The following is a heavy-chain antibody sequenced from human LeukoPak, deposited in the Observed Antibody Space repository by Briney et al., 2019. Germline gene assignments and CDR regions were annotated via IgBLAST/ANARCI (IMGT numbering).Heavy chain of an antibody. CDR1: GYTFTGYY. CDR3: ARDRSPYSSSWGLYY. J-gene: IGHJ4*02. Sequence: GASVKVSCKASGYTFTGYYMHWVRQAPGQGLEWMGWINPNSGGTNYAQKFQGRVTMTRDTSISTAYMELSRLRSDDTAVYYCARDRSPYSSSWGLYYWGQGTLVTVSS. CDR2: INPNSGGT. V-gene: IGHV1-2*02. D-gene: IGHD6-13*01.